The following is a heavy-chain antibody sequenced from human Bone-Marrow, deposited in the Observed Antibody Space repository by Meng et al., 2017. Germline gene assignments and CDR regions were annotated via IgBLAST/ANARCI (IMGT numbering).Heavy chain of an antibody. CDR3: ARGVTAAGTWYYYYGMDV. CDR1: GFTFDSYA. Sequence: LSLTCAASGFTFDSYAMSWVRQAPGKGLEWVSYISSSGSTIYYADSVKGRFTISRDNAKNSLYLQMNSLRAEDTAVYYCARGVTAAGTWYYYYGMDVWGQGTTVTVSS. V-gene: IGHV3-48*03. J-gene: IGHJ6*02. CDR2: ISSSGSTI. D-gene: IGHD6-13*01.